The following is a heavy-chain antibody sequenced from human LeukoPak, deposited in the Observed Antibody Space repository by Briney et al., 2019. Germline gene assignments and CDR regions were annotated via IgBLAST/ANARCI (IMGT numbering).Heavy chain of an antibody. D-gene: IGHD6-19*01. CDR2: ISYDGSNK. J-gene: IGHJ3*02. V-gene: IGHV3-30-3*01. CDR3: ARDRGQWLVWGGAFDI. Sequence: GGSQRLSCAASGFTFSSYAMHRVRQAPGKGLEWVAVISYDGSNKYYADSVKGRFTISRDNSKNTLYLQMNSLRAEDTAVYYCARDRGQWLVWGGAFDIWGQGTMVTVSS. CDR1: GFTFSSYA.